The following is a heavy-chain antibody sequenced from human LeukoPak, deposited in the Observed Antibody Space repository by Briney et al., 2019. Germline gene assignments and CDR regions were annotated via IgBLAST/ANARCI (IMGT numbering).Heavy chain of an antibody. CDR2: IRDSGEA. D-gene: IGHD3/OR15-3a*01. CDR1: GFRVSDYY. V-gene: IGHV3-66*03. CDR3: ARDRAANQDWVEFDP. J-gene: IGHJ5*02. Sequence: PGGSLRLSCAVSGFRVSDYYMSWVRQAPGKGLEWVGLIRDSGEAFSADFARGRFAISRDESENTLYLQMNSLRVEDTAVYFCARDRAANQDWVEFDPWGQGTPVIVSS.